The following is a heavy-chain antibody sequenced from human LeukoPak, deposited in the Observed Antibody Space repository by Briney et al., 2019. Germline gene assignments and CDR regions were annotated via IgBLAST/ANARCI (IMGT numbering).Heavy chain of an antibody. Sequence: GGSLRLSCAASGFTFSSYAMSWVRQAPGKGLERVSPISGSGSSTYYVDSVKGRFTISRDNSKNTLYLQMNSLRAEDTAVYYCAKGVAVASPYYFDYWGQGTLVTVSS. CDR2: ISGSGSST. J-gene: IGHJ4*02. V-gene: IGHV3-23*01. D-gene: IGHD6-19*01. CDR1: GFTFSSYA. CDR3: AKGVAVASPYYFDY.